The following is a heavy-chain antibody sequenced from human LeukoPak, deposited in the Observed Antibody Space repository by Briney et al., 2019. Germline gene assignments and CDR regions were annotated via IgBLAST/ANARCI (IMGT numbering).Heavy chain of an antibody. D-gene: IGHD3-10*01. Sequence: SQTLSLTCALSGDIVSVYRAVWAWCRQARSGGLEWLGRTYSMSQFISDYAESVKGRINISPDTSTNQFSLQFNSVTPEDTAVYYCARGSYGLGGYYDYYFDFWGQGTLVTVSS. CDR3: ARGSYGLGGYYDYYFDF. CDR1: GDIVSVYRAV. CDR2: TYSMSQFIS. J-gene: IGHJ4*02. V-gene: IGHV6-1*01.